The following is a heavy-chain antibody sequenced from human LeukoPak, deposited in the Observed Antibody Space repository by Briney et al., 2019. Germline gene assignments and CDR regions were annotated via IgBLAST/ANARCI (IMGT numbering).Heavy chain of an antibody. CDR3: VRGGRQRGPSPQTYYDFWSGYSYYFDY. CDR1: GGSFSGYY. J-gene: IGHJ4*02. CDR2: INHSGST. V-gene: IGHV4-34*01. D-gene: IGHD3-3*01. Sequence: SETLSLTCAVYGGSFSGYYWSWIRQPPGKGLEWIGEINHSGSTNYNPSLKSRVTISVDTSKNQFSLKLGSVTAADTAVYYCVRGGRQRGPSPQTYYDFWSGYSYYFDYWGQGTLVTVSS.